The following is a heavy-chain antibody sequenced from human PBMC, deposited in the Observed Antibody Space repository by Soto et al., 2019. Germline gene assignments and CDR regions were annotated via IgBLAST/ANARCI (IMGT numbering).Heavy chain of an antibody. CDR3: ASDMATVTTCAYNRFVH. J-gene: IGHJ5*02. V-gene: IGHV3-21*01. CDR1: GFTFSSYS. CDR2: ISSSSSYI. Sequence: EGSLRLSCAASGFTFSSYSMNWVRQAPGKGLEWVSSISSSSSYIYYADSVKGRFTSSRDNAKNSLYLQMNSLRAEDTAVYYCASDMATVTTCAYNRFVHWGQGPLVTDSS. D-gene: IGHD4-17*01.